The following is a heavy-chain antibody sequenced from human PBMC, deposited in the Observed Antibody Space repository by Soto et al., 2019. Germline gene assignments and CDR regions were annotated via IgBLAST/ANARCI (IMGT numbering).Heavy chain of an antibody. CDR3: ARVHGSAGDTSDY. J-gene: IGHJ4*02. V-gene: IGHV1-18*01. CDR2: IRSYNDNT. Sequence: QVQLVQSGAEVKKPGASVKVSCKASGYTFTIYGISWVRQAPGQGLEWMGWIRSYNDNTNYAQKFQGRVTMTTDTSTRTAYLELRSLRSDDSAVYYCARVHGSAGDTSDYWGQGTLVTVSS. CDR1: GYTFTIYG. D-gene: IGHD3-10*01.